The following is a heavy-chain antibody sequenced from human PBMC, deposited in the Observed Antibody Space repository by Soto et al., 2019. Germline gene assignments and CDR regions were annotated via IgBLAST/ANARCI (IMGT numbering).Heavy chain of an antibody. CDR3: AKADRPGRYFEWFLGARLDY. CDR2: MSYDGSSK. Sequence: QVHLVESGGGVVQPGRSLRLSCAASGLIFRSSAMHWVRQAPGKGLEWVAVMSYDGSSKYYADSAKGRFTISRDNSKNTLYLQMSDQTAETTAVYFCAKADRPGRYFEWFLGARLDYWGQGTLVTVAS. D-gene: IGHD3-9*01. V-gene: IGHV3-30-3*01. CDR1: GLIFRSSA. J-gene: IGHJ4*02.